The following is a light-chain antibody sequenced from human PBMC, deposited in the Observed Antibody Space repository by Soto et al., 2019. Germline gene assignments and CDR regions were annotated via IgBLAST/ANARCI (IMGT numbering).Light chain of an antibody. CDR2: RNN. V-gene: IGLV1-47*01. CDR3: AAWDDNLVV. J-gene: IGLJ2*01. CDR1: SSHIGSAY. Sequence: QSVLTQPPSASGTPGQTVTISCSGSSSHIGSAYIYWYQHLPGTAPKLLIYRNNQRPSGVPDRFSASKSGTSASLAISGLRSEDEADYYCAAWDDNLVVFGGGTKVTVL.